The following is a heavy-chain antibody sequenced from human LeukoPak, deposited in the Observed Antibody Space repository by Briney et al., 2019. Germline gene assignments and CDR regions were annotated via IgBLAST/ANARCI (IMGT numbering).Heavy chain of an antibody. V-gene: IGHV3-23*01. CDR2: ISGSGGST. CDR1: GFTFSNYA. D-gene: IGHD1-7*01. J-gene: IGHJ5*02. CDR3: AKASDNWNYENWFDP. Sequence: GGSLRLSCAASGFTFSNYAMSWARHAPGKGVEWVSGISGSGGSTYYAVSVEGRFTISRDNSKNTLYLQMNSLRAEDTAVYYCAKASDNWNYENWFDPWGQGTLVTVSS.